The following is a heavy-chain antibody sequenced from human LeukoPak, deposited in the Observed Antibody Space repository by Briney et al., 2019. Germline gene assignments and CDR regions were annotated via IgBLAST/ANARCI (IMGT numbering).Heavy chain of an antibody. V-gene: IGHV4-59*08. Sequence: SETLSLTCTVSGGSISSYYWSWIRQPPGKGLEWIGYIYYSGSTNYNPSLKGRVTISVDTSKNQFSLKLSSVTAADTAVYYCARTDIAAADFHYGMDVWGQGTTVTVSS. CDR2: IYYSGST. D-gene: IGHD6-13*01. J-gene: IGHJ6*02. CDR3: ARTDIAAADFHYGMDV. CDR1: GGSISSYY.